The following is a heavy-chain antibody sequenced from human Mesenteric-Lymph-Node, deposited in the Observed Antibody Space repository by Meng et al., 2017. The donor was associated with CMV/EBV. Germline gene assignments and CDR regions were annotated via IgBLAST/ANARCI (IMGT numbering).Heavy chain of an antibody. V-gene: IGHV3-48*03. Sequence: GESLKISCAASGFTFSSYAMHWFRQAPGKGLEWVSYISSSSSTIYYADSVKGRITISRDNAKNSLSLQMNSLRAEDTAIYYCARWDGHNYQSGYGMDVWGQGTTVTVSS. CDR1: GFTFSSYA. CDR2: ISSSSSTI. D-gene: IGHD5-24*01. J-gene: IGHJ6*02. CDR3: ARWDGHNYQSGYGMDV.